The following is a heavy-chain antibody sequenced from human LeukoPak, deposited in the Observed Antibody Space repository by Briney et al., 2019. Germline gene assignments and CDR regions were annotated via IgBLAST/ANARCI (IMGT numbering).Heavy chain of an antibody. V-gene: IGHV3-7*01. J-gene: IGHJ6*03. CDR3: ARGITMVRGGDYYYYYMDV. CDR1: EFSVGSNY. CDR2: IKQDGSEK. D-gene: IGHD3-10*01. Sequence: PGGSLRLSCAASEFSVGSNYMTWVRQAPGKGLEWVANIKQDGSEKYYVDSVKGRFTISRDNAKNSLYLQMNSLRAEDTAVYYCARGITMVRGGDYYYYYMDVWGKGTTVTISS.